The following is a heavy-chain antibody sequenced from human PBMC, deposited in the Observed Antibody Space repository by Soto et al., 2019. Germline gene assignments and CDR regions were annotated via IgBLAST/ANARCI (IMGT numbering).Heavy chain of an antibody. CDR1: VDSVSSNSVA. J-gene: IGHJ4*02. CDR3: AGGNRFDY. D-gene: IGHD4-4*01. V-gene: IGHV6-1*01. Sequence: SQTLSLTCAISVDSVSSNSVAWNWIRQSPSRGLEWLGRTYYRSKWYKEYAVSVRSRITISPDTSKNQFSLQLNSVTPEDTAVYYCAGGNRFDYWGQGTLVTVSS. CDR2: TYYRSKWYK.